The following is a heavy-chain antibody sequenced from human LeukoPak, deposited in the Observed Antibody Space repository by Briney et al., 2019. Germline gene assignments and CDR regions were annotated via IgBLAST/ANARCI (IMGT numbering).Heavy chain of an antibody. J-gene: IGHJ5*02. CDR2: VYPGDSDT. Sequence: GESLKSSCYGSGFSFTNFWIGWVRQMPGKGPEWRGIVYPGDSDTRYSPSFQGQVTISADKSISTAYLQWSSLKASDTAMFYCARHLRLWQNWFDPWGQGTLVTVSS. CDR1: GFSFTNFW. D-gene: IGHD5-18*01. V-gene: IGHV5-51*01. CDR3: ARHLRLWQNWFDP.